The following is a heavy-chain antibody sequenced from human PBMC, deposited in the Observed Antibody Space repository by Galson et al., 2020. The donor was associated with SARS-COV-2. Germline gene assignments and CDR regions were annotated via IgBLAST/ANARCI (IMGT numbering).Heavy chain of an antibody. J-gene: IGHJ4*02. Sequence: SETLSLTCTVSGGSISSSSYYWGWIRQPPGKGLEWIGSIYYSGSTYYNPSLKSRVTISVDTSKNQFSLKLSSVTAADTAVYYCARYYGGNSGIDYWGQGTLVTVSS. V-gene: IGHV4-39*07. CDR3: ARYYGGNSGIDY. D-gene: IGHD4-17*01. CDR2: IYYSGST. CDR1: GGSISSSSYY.